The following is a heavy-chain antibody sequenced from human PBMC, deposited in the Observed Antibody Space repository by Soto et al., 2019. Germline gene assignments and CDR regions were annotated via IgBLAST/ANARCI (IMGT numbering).Heavy chain of an antibody. CDR3: ARVQYSGYDFKLAFDI. CDR1: GYTFDNYA. CDR2: IDAGNGYT. V-gene: IGHV1-3*01. Sequence: QVQLVQSGAQVKKPGGSVKVSFKASGYTFDNYALHWVRQAPGRRLEWMGWIDAGNGYTKYSQSFQGRVTITRDTSASTVHMDLSSLRSEDTAVYYCARVQYSGYDFKLAFDIWGQGTMVTVSS. D-gene: IGHD5-12*01. J-gene: IGHJ3*02.